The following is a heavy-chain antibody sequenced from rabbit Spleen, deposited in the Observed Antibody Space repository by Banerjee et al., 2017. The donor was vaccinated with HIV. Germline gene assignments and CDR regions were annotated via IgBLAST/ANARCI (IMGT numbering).Heavy chain of an antibody. Sequence: SLEESGGALVTPGASLTLTCTASGFSFSSSDYMCWVRQAPGKGLEWISCIAGSSSGFTYSATWAKGRFTVSKTASTTVTLQMTNLTAADTATYFCARDLAAWNSGSYAFNLWGPGTLVTVS. D-gene: IGHD1-1*01. CDR2: IAGSSSGFT. CDR3: ARDLAAWNSGSYAFNL. V-gene: IGHV1S40*01. CDR1: GFSFSSSDY. J-gene: IGHJ4*01.